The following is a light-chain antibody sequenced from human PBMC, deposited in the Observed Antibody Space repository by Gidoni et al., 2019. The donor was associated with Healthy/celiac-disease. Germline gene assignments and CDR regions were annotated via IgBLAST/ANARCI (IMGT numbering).Light chain of an antibody. J-gene: IGKJ4*01. CDR1: QSVLYSSNNKNY. V-gene: IGKV4-1*01. Sequence: IVITPSPDSLAVSLGERATINCKSSQSVLYSSNNKNYLAWYQQKPGQPPKLLIYWASTRESGVPDRFSGSGSGTDFTLTISSLQAEDVAVYYCQQYYSTLTFGGGTKVEIK. CDR3: QQYYSTLT. CDR2: WAS.